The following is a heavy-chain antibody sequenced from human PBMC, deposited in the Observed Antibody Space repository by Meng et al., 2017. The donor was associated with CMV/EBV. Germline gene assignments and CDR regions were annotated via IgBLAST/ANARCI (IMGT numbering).Heavy chain of an antibody. CDR3: ARDRTLRFLEWSTPRLHAFDI. CDR1: GGSIRSGGYY. V-gene: IGHV4-31*03. Sequence: SEPLSLTCTVSGGSIRSGGYYWSWIRQHPGKGLEWIGYIYYSGSTYYNPSLKSRVTISVDTSKNQFSLKLSSVTAADTAVYYCARDRTLRFLEWSTPRLHAFDIWGQGTMVTVSS. J-gene: IGHJ3*02. CDR2: IYYSGST. D-gene: IGHD3-3*01.